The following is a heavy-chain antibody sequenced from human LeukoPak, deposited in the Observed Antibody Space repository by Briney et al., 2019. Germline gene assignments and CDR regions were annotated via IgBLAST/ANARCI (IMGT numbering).Heavy chain of an antibody. J-gene: IGHJ4*02. V-gene: IGHV3-7*04. Sequence: GGSLRLSCAASGFTFSSYWMTWVRQAPGKGLEWVANIKQDGSDKYYVDSVKGRFTISRDNAKNTLYLQMNSLRDEDTAVYYCARAEEQRWGYVDYWGQGTLVTVSS. CDR3: ARAEEQRWGYVDY. D-gene: IGHD5-24*01. CDR2: IKQDGSDK. CDR1: GFTFSSYW.